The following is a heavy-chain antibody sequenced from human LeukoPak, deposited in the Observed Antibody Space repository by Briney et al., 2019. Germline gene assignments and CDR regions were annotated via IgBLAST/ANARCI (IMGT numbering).Heavy chain of an antibody. J-gene: IGHJ4*02. CDR2: ITYNGGTT. V-gene: IGHV3-64*01. CDR1: GFSFSSYA. CDR3: ARGLDPVVPAAIYDY. Sequence: GGSLRLSCAASGFSFSSYAMHWVRQAPGKGLEYVSAITYNGGTTYYANSVKGRFTISRDNSKSTMYLLMGSLRAEDMAVYYCARGLDPVVPAAIYDYWGQGTLVTVSS. D-gene: IGHD2-2*01.